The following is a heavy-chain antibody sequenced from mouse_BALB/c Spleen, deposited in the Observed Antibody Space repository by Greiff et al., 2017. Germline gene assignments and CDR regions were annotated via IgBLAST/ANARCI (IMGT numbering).Heavy chain of an antibody. V-gene: IGHV3-2*02. CDR3: ARGFDFDV. Sequence: EVQLQESGPGLVKPSQSLSLTCTVTGYSITSDYAWNWIRQFPGNKLEWMGYISYSGSTSYNPSLKSRISITRDTSKNQFFLQLNSVTTEDTATYYCARGFDFDVWGAGTTVTVSS. CDR1: GYSITSDYA. CDR2: ISYSGST. J-gene: IGHJ1*01.